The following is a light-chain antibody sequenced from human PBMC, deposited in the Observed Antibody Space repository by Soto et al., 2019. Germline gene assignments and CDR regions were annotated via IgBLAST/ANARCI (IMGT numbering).Light chain of an antibody. CDR2: SSS. CDR3: QQSYNPPVT. CDR1: QTINTY. Sequence: DSPLSQSPSSLSASVGDRVTITCRASQTINTYLNWYQYKAGTAPKLLIYSSSTLQSGVPARFSGSGSGTDFTLTITSLQPEDFATYYCQQSYNPPVTFGQGTKLEI. V-gene: IGKV1-39*01. J-gene: IGKJ2*01.